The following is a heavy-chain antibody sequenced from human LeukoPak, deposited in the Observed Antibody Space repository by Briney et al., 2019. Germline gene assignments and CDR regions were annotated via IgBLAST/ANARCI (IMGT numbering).Heavy chain of an antibody. D-gene: IGHD6-6*01. CDR3: ARDQVVRVYYYMDV. CDR2: IKQDGSEK. J-gene: IGHJ6*03. Sequence: GGSLRLSCAASGFTFSSYWMSWVRQAPGKGLEWVANIKQDGSEKYYVDSVKGRFTISRDNAKNSLYLQMNSLRAEDTAVYYCARDQVVRVYYYMDVWGKGTTVAVSS. V-gene: IGHV3-7*01. CDR1: GFTFSSYW.